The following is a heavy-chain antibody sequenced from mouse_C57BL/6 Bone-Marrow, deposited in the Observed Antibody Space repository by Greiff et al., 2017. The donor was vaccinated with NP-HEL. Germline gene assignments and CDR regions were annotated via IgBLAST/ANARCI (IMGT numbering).Heavy chain of an antibody. V-gene: IGHV1-26*01. D-gene: IGHD1-1*01. CDR1: GYTFTDYY. CDR3: ARPHYSSSYDYAMGY. CDR2: INPNNGGT. Sequence: VQLQQSGPELVKPGASVKISCKASGYTFTDYYMNWVKQSHGKSLEWIGDINPNNGGTSYNQKFKGKATLTVDKSSSTAYMELRSLTSEDSAVYYCARPHYSSSYDYAMGYWGQGTSVTVSS. J-gene: IGHJ4*01.